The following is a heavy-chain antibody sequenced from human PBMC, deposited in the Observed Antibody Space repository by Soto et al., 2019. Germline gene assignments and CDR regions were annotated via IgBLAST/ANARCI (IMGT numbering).Heavy chain of an antibody. J-gene: IGHJ6*02. CDR2: MSYDGSKI. V-gene: IGHV3-30*18. CDR1: GFAFGTYG. Sequence: GGSLRLSCEASGFAFGTYGMHWIRQGAGQGLEWVATMSYDGSKIYYRDSVRGRFSISRDDSKRTLYLQMNSLRAEDTAVYYCAKDRDPYYYYYLMDVWGQGTTGTVSS. CDR3: AKDRDPYYYYYLMDV.